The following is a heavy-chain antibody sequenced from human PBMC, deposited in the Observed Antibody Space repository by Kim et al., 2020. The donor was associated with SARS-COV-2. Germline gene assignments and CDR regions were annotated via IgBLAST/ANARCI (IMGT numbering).Heavy chain of an antibody. J-gene: IGHJ6*02. CDR3: ARSIILVSSTRARDV. D-gene: IGHD2-15*01. V-gene: IGHV3-21*01. CDR2: ISSSSSYR. CDR1: GFTLSDYS. Sequence: GGSLRLSCEASGFTLSDYSMSWVRQAPGKGLEWVSAISSSSSYRFYVDSVKGRFTISRDNAQNSLFLQMDSPRADDTAVYYCARSIILVSSTRARDVWGQGTMVTVSS.